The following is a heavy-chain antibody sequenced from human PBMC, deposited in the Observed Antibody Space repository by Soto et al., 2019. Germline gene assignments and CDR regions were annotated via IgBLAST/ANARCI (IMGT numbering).Heavy chain of an antibody. CDR2: IYYSGDT. CDR1: GGSVSSGAHY. D-gene: IGHD2-15*01. J-gene: IGHJ4*02. V-gene: IGHV4-31*03. Sequence: QVQLQESGPGLVKPSQTLSLTCTVSGGSVSSGAHYWSWVRQHPGKGLEWIGYIYYSGDTQYNPALKSRVTISIDTPKNHFSRKASSVTAADTAVYSCASVESASWLDYWGRGTLVTVSS. CDR3: ASVESASWLDY.